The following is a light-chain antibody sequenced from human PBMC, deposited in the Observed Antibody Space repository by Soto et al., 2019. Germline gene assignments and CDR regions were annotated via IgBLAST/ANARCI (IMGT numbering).Light chain of an antibody. J-gene: IGKJ1*01. CDR2: DAS. V-gene: IGKV3D-20*01. CDR1: QSVGSSY. Sequence: EIVLTQSPVTLSLSPGERATLSCGASQSVGSSYLAWYQQKPGLAPRLLIYDASIRATGIPDRFSGSGSGADFTLTISRLEPEDFAVYYCQQYDSLVTFGQGTKVDI. CDR3: QQYDSLVT.